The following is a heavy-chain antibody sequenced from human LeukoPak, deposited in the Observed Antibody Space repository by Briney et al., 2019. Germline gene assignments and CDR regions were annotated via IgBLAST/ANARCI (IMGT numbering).Heavy chain of an antibody. CDR3: ARRLVDSGASQVSDD. D-gene: IGHD2-15*01. V-gene: IGHV4-34*01. CDR2: INDSGSV. CDR1: GGSFSGYY. J-gene: IGHJ4*02. Sequence: PSETLSLTCAVYGGSFSGYYWSWIRQPPGKGLEWIGEINDSGSVNCNPSLKNRVTLSVDTSKNQFSLRLSSVAAADMAVYYCARRLVDSGASQVSDDWGQGTLVTVSS.